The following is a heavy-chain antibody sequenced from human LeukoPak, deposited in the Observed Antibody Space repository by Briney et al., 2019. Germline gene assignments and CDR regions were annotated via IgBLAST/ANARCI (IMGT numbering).Heavy chain of an antibody. V-gene: IGHV4-4*09. CDR1: GSISSYY. J-gene: IGHJ3*02. Sequence: SETLSLTCTVSGSISSYYWSWIRQPLGKGLEWIGYIYTSGSTNYNPSLTSRVTISVDTSKNQFSLDLSSVTAADTAVYYCARQKCTSTSCLTKNAFDIWGQGTMVTVSS. D-gene: IGHD2-2*01. CDR3: ARQKCTSTSCLTKNAFDI. CDR2: IYTSGST.